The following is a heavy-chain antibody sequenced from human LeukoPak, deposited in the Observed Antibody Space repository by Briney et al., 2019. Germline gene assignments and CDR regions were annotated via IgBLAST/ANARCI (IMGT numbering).Heavy chain of an antibody. J-gene: IGHJ3*02. CDR3: ARDLLVVRGVIITTLKRHDAFDI. V-gene: IGHV1-18*01. D-gene: IGHD3-10*01. Sequence: ASVKVTCKASGYTFTSYGISWVRQAPGQGLEWMGWISAYNGNTNYAQKLQGRVTMTTDTSTSTAYMELRSPRSDDTAVYYCARDLLVVRGVIITTLKRHDAFDIWGQGTMVTVSS. CDR1: GYTFTSYG. CDR2: ISAYNGNT.